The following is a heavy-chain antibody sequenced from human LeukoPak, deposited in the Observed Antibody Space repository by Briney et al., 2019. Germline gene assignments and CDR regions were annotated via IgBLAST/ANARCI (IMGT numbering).Heavy chain of an antibody. CDR3: AKEMAGGAFDM. D-gene: IGHD5-24*01. Sequence: PGGSLRLSCAASGFTFDRYGMHRVRQAPGKGLEWVAVILYDGSSKYYADSVKGRFTISRDNSKNTLYLQMNSLRPEATAVYYCAKEMAGGAFDMWGQGTMVTVSS. V-gene: IGHV3-30*18. CDR2: ILYDGSSK. J-gene: IGHJ3*02. CDR1: GFTFDRYG.